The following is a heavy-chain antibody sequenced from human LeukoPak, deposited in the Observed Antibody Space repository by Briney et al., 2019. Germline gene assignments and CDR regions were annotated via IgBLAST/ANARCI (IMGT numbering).Heavy chain of an antibody. CDR3: ARLDSGSYAVFDY. D-gene: IGHD1-26*01. Sequence: ASVTVSCKASGYTFTSYYMHWVRQAPGQGGEWMGIINPSGGSTNYAQKFQGRLTMTRDMSTSTVYMELSSLRSEDTAVYYCARLDSGSYAVFDYWGQGTLVTVSS. CDR1: GYTFTSYY. J-gene: IGHJ4*02. V-gene: IGHV1-46*01. CDR2: INPSGGST.